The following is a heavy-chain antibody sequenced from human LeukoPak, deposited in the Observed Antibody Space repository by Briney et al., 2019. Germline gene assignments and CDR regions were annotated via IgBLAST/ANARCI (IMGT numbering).Heavy chain of an antibody. V-gene: IGHV3-21*01. Sequence: GGSLRLSCAGSGFTFNTYAMSWVRQAPGKGLEWVSSITSSSTYTFYADSVKGRFTISRDNAKNSLYLQMNSLRAEDTAVYYCAELGITMIGGVWGKGTTVTISS. CDR3: AELGITMIGGV. CDR2: ITSSSTYT. D-gene: IGHD3-10*02. CDR1: GFTFNTYA. J-gene: IGHJ6*03.